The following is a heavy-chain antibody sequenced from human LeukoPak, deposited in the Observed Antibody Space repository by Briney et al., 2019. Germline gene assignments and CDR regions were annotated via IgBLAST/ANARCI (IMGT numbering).Heavy chain of an antibody. V-gene: IGHV4-59*08. CDR1: GGSIRSYY. J-gene: IGHJ4*02. Sequence: PSETLSLTCTVSGGSIRSYYWSWIRQPPGKGLEWIGYIYYSGSTNYNPSLKSRVTISVDTSKNQFSLKLSSVTAADTAVYYCARFRTLTTHFDYWGQGTLVTVSS. CDR3: ARFRTLTTHFDY. D-gene: IGHD4-11*01. CDR2: IYYSGST.